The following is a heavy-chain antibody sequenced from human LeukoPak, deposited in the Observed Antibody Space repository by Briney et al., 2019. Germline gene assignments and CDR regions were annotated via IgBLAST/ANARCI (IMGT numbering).Heavy chain of an antibody. V-gene: IGHV3-30*04. J-gene: IGHJ4*02. Sequence: GGSLRLSCAASGFTFSSYAMHWVRQAPGKGLEWVAVISYDGSNKYYADSVKGRFPISRDNSKNTLYLQMNSLRAEDTAVYYCARHTPLTVTTSGDDYWGQGTLVTVSS. CDR2: ISYDGSNK. D-gene: IGHD4-17*01. CDR3: ARHTPLTVTTSGDDY. CDR1: GFTFSSYA.